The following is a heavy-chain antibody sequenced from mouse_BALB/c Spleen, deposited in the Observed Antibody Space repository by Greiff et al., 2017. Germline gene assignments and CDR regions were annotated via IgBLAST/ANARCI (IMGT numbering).Heavy chain of an antibody. J-gene: IGHJ4*01. CDR3: ARGRSLLAMDY. CDR2: IRNKANGYTT. V-gene: IGHV7-3*02. CDR1: GFTFTDYY. Sequence: EVKVVESGGGLVQPGGSLRLSCATSGFTFTDYYMSWVRQPPGKALEWLGFIRNKANGYTTEYSASVKGRFTISRDNSQSILYLQINTLRAEDSATYYCARGRSLLAMDYWGQGTSVTVSS.